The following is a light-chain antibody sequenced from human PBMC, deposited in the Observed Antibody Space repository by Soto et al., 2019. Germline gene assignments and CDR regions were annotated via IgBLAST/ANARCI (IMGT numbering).Light chain of an antibody. J-gene: IGKJ4*01. CDR1: QTISNT. Sequence: EVVMTHSPATLSVSPCDKVSLSFRANQTISNTLAWYQQKPGQAPRLLIYAASTRATGVPARFSGSWSGTDFTLTISSLEPEDFAVYYCQQRSNWPLTFGGGTKVDIK. CDR2: AAS. CDR3: QQRSNWPLT. V-gene: IGKV3-11*01.